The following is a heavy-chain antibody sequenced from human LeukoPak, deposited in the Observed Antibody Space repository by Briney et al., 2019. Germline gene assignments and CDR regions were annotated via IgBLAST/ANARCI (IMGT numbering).Heavy chain of an antibody. V-gene: IGHV3-30*18. CDR3: AKEDGSGSPATDYGMDV. CDR1: GFTFSSYG. CDR2: ISYDGSNK. Sequence: GGSLRLSCAASGFTFSSYGMHWVRQAPGKGLEWVAVISYDGSNKYYADSVKGRFTISRDNSKNTLYLQMNSLRAEDTAVYYCAKEDGSGSPATDYGMDVWGKGTTVTASS. J-gene: IGHJ6*04. D-gene: IGHD3-10*01.